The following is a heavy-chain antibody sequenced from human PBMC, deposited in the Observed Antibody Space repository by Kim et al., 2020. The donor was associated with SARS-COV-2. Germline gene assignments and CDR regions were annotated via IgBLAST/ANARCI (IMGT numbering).Heavy chain of an antibody. D-gene: IGHD5-18*01. CDR3: ARDDTAIFFDY. CDR2: K. J-gene: IGHJ4*02. V-gene: IGHV3-30*01. Sequence: KYSADTGKSRFTISRDNSKNTLYLQMNSLRAEDTAVYYCARDDTAIFFDYWGQGTLVTVSS.